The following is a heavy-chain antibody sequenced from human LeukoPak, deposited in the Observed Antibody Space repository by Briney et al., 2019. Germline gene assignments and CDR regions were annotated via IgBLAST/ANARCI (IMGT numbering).Heavy chain of an antibody. CDR3: AREASRALDY. D-gene: IGHD6-6*01. V-gene: IGHV4-38-2*02. CDR1: GYSISSGYY. J-gene: IGHJ4*02. Sequence: PSETLSLTCTVSGYSISSGYYWGWIRQPPGKGLEWIGNIYPTGSTYYNPSLKSRVTVSVDTAKNQFSLKLTSVTAADTAVYYCAREASRALDYWGQGTLVTVSS. CDR2: IYPTGST.